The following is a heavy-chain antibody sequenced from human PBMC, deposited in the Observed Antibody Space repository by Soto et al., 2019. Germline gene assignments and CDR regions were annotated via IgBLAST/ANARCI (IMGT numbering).Heavy chain of an antibody. CDR3: ARDLGGAKKDYYYGMDV. CDR2: ISSSSSTI. CDR1: GFTFSSYS. Sequence: GGSLRLSCAASGFTFSSYSMNWVRQAPGKGLEWVSYISSSSSTIYYADSVKGRFTISRDNAKNSLYLQMNSLRDEDTAVYYCARDLGGAKKDYYYGMDVWGQGTTVPVSS. V-gene: IGHV3-48*02. J-gene: IGHJ6*02.